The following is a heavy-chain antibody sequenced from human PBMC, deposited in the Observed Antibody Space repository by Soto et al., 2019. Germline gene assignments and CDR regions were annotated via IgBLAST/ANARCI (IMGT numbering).Heavy chain of an antibody. Sequence: SETLSLTCAVYGGSFSGYYWSWIRQPPGKGLEWIGEINHSGSTNYNPSLKSRVTISVDTSKNQFYLKLSSVTAADTAVYYCARGERWLQFGVLNYWGQGTLVTVSS. V-gene: IGHV4-34*01. CDR1: GGSFSGYY. CDR2: INHSGST. J-gene: IGHJ4*02. CDR3: ARGERWLQFGVLNY. D-gene: IGHD5-12*01.